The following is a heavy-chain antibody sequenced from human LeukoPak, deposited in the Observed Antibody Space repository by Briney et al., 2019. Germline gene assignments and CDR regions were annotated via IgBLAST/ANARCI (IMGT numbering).Heavy chain of an antibody. V-gene: IGHV1-69*06. D-gene: IGHD1-26*01. CDR2: IIPIFGTA. Sequence: ASVKVSCKASGGTFSSYAISWVRQAPGQGLEWMGGIIPIFGTANYAQKFQGRVTISADKSTSTAYMELSSLRPEDTAVYYCARVPGSYYYFDYWGQGTLVTVSS. CDR1: GGTFSSYA. J-gene: IGHJ4*02. CDR3: ARVPGSYYYFDY.